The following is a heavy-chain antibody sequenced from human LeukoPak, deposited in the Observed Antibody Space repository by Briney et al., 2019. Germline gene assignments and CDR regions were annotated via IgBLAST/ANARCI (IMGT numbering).Heavy chain of an antibody. CDR2: TYYRSKWYN. V-gene: IGHV6-1*01. Sequence: SQTLSLTCAISGDSVSTNSAAWNWIRQSPSRGLEWLGRTYYRSKWYNDYAVSVKSRIIINPDTSKNQFSLQLNSVTPEDTAVYYCAREGVVVVAATPGLFDYWGQGTLVTVSS. CDR1: GDSVSTNSAA. CDR3: AREGVVVVAATPGLFDY. D-gene: IGHD2-15*01. J-gene: IGHJ4*02.